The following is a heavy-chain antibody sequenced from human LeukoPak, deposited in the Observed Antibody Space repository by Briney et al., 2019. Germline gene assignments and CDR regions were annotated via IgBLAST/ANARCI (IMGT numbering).Heavy chain of an antibody. V-gene: IGHV4-38-2*02. CDR3: ARFTLAAAGYYFDY. Sequence: SETLSLTCTVSGYSISSGYYWGWIRQPPGKGLEWIGSIYHSGSTYYNPSLKSRVTISVDTSKNQFSLKLSSVTAADTAVYYCARFTLAAAGYYFDYWGQGTLVTVSS. D-gene: IGHD6-13*01. J-gene: IGHJ4*02. CDR2: IYHSGST. CDR1: GYSISSGYY.